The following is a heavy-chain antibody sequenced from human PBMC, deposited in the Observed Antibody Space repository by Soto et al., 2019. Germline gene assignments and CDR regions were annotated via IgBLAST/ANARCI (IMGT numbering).Heavy chain of an antibody. CDR3: ARANYYDSSGYDGY. CDR1: GYTFTIYG. CDR2: IRGYNGNT. J-gene: IGHJ4*02. V-gene: IGHV1-18*04. Sequence: VQMVQSGAEVKKPGASVKVSCKASGYTFTIYGISWVRQAPGQGLEWMGWIRGYNGNTDYAQNLHDRVTLTTDASTSSVYMELRSHRTDDTAVYYCARANYYDSSGYDGYWGQGTLITVSS. D-gene: IGHD3-22*01.